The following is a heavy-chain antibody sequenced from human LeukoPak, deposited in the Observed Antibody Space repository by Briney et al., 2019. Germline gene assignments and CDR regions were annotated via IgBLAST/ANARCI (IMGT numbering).Heavy chain of an antibody. Sequence: GGSLRLSCAASGFTFSSYAMHWVRQAPGKGLEWVVVISYDGSNKYYADSVKGRFTISRDNSKNTLYLQMNSLRAEDTAVYYCASGVEYSSSSPGYWGQGTLATVSS. V-gene: IGHV3-30-3*01. CDR1: GFTFSSYA. J-gene: IGHJ4*02. D-gene: IGHD6-6*01. CDR3: ASGVEYSSSSPGY. CDR2: ISYDGSNK.